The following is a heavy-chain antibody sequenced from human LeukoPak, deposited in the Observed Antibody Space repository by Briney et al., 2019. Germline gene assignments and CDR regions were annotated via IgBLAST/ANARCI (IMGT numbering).Heavy chain of an antibody. D-gene: IGHD6-13*01. CDR3: ASSRIAAAENYYYYGMDV. CDR2: ISAYNGNT. J-gene: IGHJ6*02. CDR1: GYTFTSYG. V-gene: IGHV1-18*01. Sequence: ASVKVSCKASGYTFTSYGISWVRQAPGQGLEWMGWISAYNGNTNYAQKLQGRVTMTTDTSTSTAYMVLRSLRSDDTAVYYCASSRIAAAENYYYYGMDVWGQGTTVTVSS.